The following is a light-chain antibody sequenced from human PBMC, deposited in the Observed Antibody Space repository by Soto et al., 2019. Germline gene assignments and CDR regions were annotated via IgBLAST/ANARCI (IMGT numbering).Light chain of an antibody. J-gene: IGKJ1*01. V-gene: IGKV1-5*01. CDR3: QQYDSYSWT. Sequence: DIPMTQSPSTLSASVGDRVTITFRSSQSITNWLAWYQQKPGQAPKGLVYDVSSLGRGVPSRFSGSGSRTELILTISSLQPDDFATYYCQQYDSYSWTFGQGTKVDI. CDR1: QSITNW. CDR2: DVS.